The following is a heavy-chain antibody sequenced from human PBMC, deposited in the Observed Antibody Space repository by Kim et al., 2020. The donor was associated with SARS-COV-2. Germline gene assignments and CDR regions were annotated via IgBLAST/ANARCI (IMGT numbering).Heavy chain of an antibody. Sequence: LKSRVTISVDTSKNQFSLKLSSVTAADTAVYYCARGGSHYGSGSYYLLDPWGQGTLVTVSS. V-gene: IGHV4-59*09. CDR3: ARGGSHYGSGSYYLLDP. D-gene: IGHD3-10*01. J-gene: IGHJ5*02.